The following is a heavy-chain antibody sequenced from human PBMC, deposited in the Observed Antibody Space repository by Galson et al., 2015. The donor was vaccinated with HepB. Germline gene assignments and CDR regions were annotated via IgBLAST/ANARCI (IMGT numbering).Heavy chain of an antibody. J-gene: IGHJ3*02. CDR3: AKDLHYADYGLGWAFHI. Sequence: SLRLSCAASGFTFRNYGMHWVRQGPGKGLECVAVISYDGNNKDYADSVKGRFTISRDNSKNTLYLQMNSLRAEDTAVYYCAKDLHYADYGLGWAFHIWGQGTMVTVSS. V-gene: IGHV3-30*18. D-gene: IGHD4-17*01. CDR1: GFTFRNYG. CDR2: ISYDGNNK.